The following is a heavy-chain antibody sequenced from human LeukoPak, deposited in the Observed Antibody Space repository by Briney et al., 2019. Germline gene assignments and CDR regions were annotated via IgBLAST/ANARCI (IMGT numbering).Heavy chain of an antibody. J-gene: IGHJ4*02. CDR2: IGSTSHFR. D-gene: IGHD2-21*02. CDR1: GFTFSNYS. Sequence: NPGGSLRLFCAASGFTFSNYSMNWVRQAPGKGLEWVSSIGSTSHFRYYADSLKGRVTISRDNAKNSLYLQMSSLRVEDTAVYYCARSCDGDCYSDYWGQGTLVTVSS. V-gene: IGHV3-21*01. CDR3: ARSCDGDCYSDY.